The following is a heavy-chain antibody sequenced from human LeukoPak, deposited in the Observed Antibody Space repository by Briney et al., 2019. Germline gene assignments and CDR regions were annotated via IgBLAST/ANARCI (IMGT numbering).Heavy chain of an antibody. CDR2: IKKTGIET. CDR1: GFTFSHFW. CDR3: PRENGSCSGTDCYSYFAS. V-gene: IGHV3-7*01. Sequence: PGGSLRLSCAGSGFTFSHFWMSWVRQAPGKGLEWVAYIKKTGIETYYLDSVKGRFTITRDNHRNSLFLQMYSLRAEDTAVYFCPRENGSCSGTDCYSYFASWGQGTLVTVSS. D-gene: IGHD2-15*01. J-gene: IGHJ4*02.